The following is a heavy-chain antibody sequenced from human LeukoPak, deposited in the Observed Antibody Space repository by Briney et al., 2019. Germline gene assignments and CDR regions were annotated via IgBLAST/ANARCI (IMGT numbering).Heavy chain of an antibody. Sequence: GGSLRLSCSASGFTFSSFAMHWVRQAPGKGLEYFSVISSNGGRTYYADSVKGRFTISRDSSKNTLYLQMSSLRAEDTAVYYCVKDSLGDGPYYFDYWGQGTLVSVTS. V-gene: IGHV3-64D*09. CDR2: ISSNGGRT. CDR1: GFTFSSFA. CDR3: VKDSLGDGPYYFDY. J-gene: IGHJ4*02. D-gene: IGHD5-24*01.